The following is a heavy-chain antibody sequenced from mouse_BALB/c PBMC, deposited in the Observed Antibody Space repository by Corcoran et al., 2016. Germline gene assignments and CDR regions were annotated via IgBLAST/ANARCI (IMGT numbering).Heavy chain of an antibody. J-gene: IGHJ4*01. CDR3: AREPYAIDY. D-gene: IGHD6-1*01. Sequence: QNHLVQSGPALQKPGETVKISCKASGDTFTNYGMNVVKQATGKGLKWVGWINTYTGEPTYHDDFKGRFAFSLETSASTAYLQINHLKNEDTATYCCAREPYAIDYWGQGTSVTVSS. CDR1: GDTFTNYG. CDR2: INTYTGEP. V-gene: IGHV9-3-1*01.